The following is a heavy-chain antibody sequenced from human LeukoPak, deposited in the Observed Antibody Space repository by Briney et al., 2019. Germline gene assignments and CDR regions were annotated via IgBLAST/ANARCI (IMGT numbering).Heavy chain of an antibody. D-gene: IGHD4-17*01. Sequence: PGGSLRLSCAASGFTFSSYWMSWVRQAPGKGLEWVANIKQDGSEKYYVDSVKGRFTISRDNAKNSLYLQMNSLRAEDTAAYYCARDVYYGDSTMLDYWGQGTLVTVSS. CDR1: GFTFSSYW. CDR2: IKQDGSEK. J-gene: IGHJ4*02. V-gene: IGHV3-7*01. CDR3: ARDVYYGDSTMLDY.